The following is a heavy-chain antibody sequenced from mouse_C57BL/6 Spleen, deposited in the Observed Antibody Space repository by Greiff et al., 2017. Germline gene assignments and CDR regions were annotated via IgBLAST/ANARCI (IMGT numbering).Heavy chain of an antibody. J-gene: IGHJ2*01. Sequence: QVQLQQSGAELVRPGPSVKMSCKASGYTFTNYWIGWAKQRPGHGLEWIGDIYPGGGYTNYNEKFKGKATLTADKSSSTAYMQFSSLTSEDSAIYYCARAYYDGLYYFDYWGQGTTLTVSS. D-gene: IGHD1-1*02. CDR2: IYPGGGYT. CDR3: ARAYYDGLYYFDY. V-gene: IGHV1-63*01. CDR1: GYTFTNYW.